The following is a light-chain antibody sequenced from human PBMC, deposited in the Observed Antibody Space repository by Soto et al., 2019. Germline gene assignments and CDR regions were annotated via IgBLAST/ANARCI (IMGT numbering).Light chain of an antibody. CDR2: EGS. V-gene: IGLV2-23*01. CDR1: SSDVGSYNL. J-gene: IGLJ7*01. Sequence: QSVLTQPASVSGSPGQSITISCTGTSSDVGSYNLVSWYQQHPGKAPKLMIYEGSKRPSGVSNRFSGSKSGNTASLTISGLQAKDEADYYCCSYAGSSTSVFGGGTQLTVL. CDR3: CSYAGSSTSV.